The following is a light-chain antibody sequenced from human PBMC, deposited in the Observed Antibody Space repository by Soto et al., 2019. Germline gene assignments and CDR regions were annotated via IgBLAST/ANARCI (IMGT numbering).Light chain of an antibody. J-gene: IGLJ2*01. CDR2: YDD. V-gene: IGLV1-36*01. CDR1: SSNVGNNA. CDR3: AVWDDSLNGVV. Sequence: QSVLTQPPSVSDAPRQGVTISCSGSSSNVGNNAVNWYQQLPGKAPKLLIYYDDLLPSGVSDRFSGSKSGTSASLAISGLQSEDEADYYCAVWDDSLNGVVFGGGTKLTVL.